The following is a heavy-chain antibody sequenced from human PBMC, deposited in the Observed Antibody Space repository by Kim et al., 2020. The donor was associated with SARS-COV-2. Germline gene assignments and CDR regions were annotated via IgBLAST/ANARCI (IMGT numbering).Heavy chain of an antibody. V-gene: IGHV4-39*01. Sequence: PSLNSRVTISVDTSKNQFSLKLSSVTAADTAVYYCARHYDILTSSGAFDIWGQGTMVTVSS. J-gene: IGHJ3*02. CDR3: ARHYDILTSSGAFDI. D-gene: IGHD3-9*01.